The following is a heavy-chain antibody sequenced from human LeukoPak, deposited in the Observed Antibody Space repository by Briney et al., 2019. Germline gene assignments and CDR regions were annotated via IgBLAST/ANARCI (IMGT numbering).Heavy chain of an antibody. J-gene: IGHJ4*02. CDR1: GYTFTGDY. D-gene: IGHD5-12*01. V-gene: IGHV1-2*06. CDR2: INPNSGGT. Sequence: ASVKVSCRASGYTFTGDYMHRVRQAPGQGLEWMGRINPNSGGTNYAQKFQGRVTMTRDTSISTAYMELSRLRSDDTAVYYCARLGYSGYEIDYWGQGTLVTVSS. CDR3: ARLGYSGYEIDY.